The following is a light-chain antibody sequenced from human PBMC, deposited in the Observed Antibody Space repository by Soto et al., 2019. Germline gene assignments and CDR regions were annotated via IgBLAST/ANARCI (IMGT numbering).Light chain of an antibody. CDR1: SSNIGNNY. J-gene: IGLJ1*01. Sequence: QSVLTQPPSVSAAPGQKVTISCSGSSSNIGNNYVSWYQQLPGTAPKLLIYENNKRPSGIPDRFSGSKSGTSATLGITGLQTGDEADYYCGTWDSSLSGLYVFGTGTKLTVL. V-gene: IGLV1-51*02. CDR3: GTWDSSLSGLYV. CDR2: ENN.